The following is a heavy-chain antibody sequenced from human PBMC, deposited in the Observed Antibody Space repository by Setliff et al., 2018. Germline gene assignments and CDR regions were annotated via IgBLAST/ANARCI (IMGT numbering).Heavy chain of an antibody. CDR2: ISPGRSI. CDR3: ARDRRDYIGAGSSEIDYYYYYYMDV. D-gene: IGHD3-10*01. V-gene: IGHV4-4*08. J-gene: IGHJ6*03. Sequence: SETLSLTCSVSGGSISNFYWSWIRQPPGKGLEWIGSISPGRSINYNPSLRSRVTISGDTSKNQISLNLSTGTAADTAVYYCARDRRDYIGAGSSEIDYYYYYYMDVWGKGTTVTVSS. CDR1: GGSISNFY.